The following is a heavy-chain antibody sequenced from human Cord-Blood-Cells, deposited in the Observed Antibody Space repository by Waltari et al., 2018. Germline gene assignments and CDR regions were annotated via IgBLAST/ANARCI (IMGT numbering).Heavy chain of an antibody. Sequence: QVKLLQSGAEVKRPGAPVKVSCKVSGYTLTDLPIHWVRPAPGKGLEWMGGFDPEDGETIYAQKFQGRVTMTEDTSTDTAYMELSSLRSEDTAVYYCATHKDSSSSFDYWGQGTLVTVSS. V-gene: IGHV1-24*01. D-gene: IGHD6-6*01. J-gene: IGHJ4*02. CDR3: ATHKDSSSSFDY. CDR2: FDPEDGET. CDR1: GYTLTDLP.